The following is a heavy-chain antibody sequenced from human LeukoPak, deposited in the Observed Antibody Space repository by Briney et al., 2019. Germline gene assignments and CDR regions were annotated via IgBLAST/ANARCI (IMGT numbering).Heavy chain of an antibody. D-gene: IGHD3-10*01. CDR2: INPNSGGT. CDR3: ARVIDVLLWFGELFFDY. CDR1: GYTFTGYY. J-gene: IGHJ4*02. Sequence: ASVKVSCKASGYTFTGYYMHWVRQAPGQGLAWMGWINPNSGGTNYAQKFQGRVTMTRDTSISTAYMELSRLRSDDTAVYYCARVIDVLLWFGELFFDYWGQGTLVTVSS. V-gene: IGHV1-2*02.